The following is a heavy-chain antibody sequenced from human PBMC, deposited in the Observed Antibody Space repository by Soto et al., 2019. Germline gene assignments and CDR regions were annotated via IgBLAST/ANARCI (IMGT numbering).Heavy chain of an antibody. J-gene: IGHJ4*02. D-gene: IGHD3-9*01. V-gene: IGHV1-2*04. CDR3: ARGRTFYDILTGYPDHFDF. Sequence: ASGKVSCKASGYTFTGHYLHWLRQAPGQGLEWMGWINPNIGSTNYARKFQGWVTMTRDSSISTAYMELSKLTSHDTAVYYCARGRTFYDILTGYPDHFDFWGQGTLVTVSS. CDR1: GYTFTGHY. CDR2: INPNIGST.